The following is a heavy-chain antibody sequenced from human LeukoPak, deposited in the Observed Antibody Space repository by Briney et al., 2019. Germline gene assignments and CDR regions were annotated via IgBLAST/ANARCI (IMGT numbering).Heavy chain of an antibody. CDR3: AKDMGDTALQNFFDP. CDR1: GFTFSSYA. D-gene: IGHD2-21*01. J-gene: IGHJ5*02. Sequence: GGSLRLSCAASGFTFSSYAMHWVPQAPGKGLEWVAVIWHDGSDKYYIDSVKGRFTLSRDNSENKLYLQMNSLRAEETAVYYCAKDMGDTALQNFFDPWGQGTLVTVSS. CDR2: IWHDGSDK. V-gene: IGHV3-33*06.